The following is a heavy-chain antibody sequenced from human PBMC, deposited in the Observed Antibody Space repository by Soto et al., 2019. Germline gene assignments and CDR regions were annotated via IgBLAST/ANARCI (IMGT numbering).Heavy chain of an antibody. V-gene: IGHV2-5*02. CDR2: IYWDDDK. Sequence: QITLRESGPTLVKPTQTLTLTCTFSGFSLSSSGVGVGWIRQPPGKALEWLAFIYWDDDKRYSPSLKSRLTITTDTSKNQVVLTMTYMDPVDTATYYRAHRPIVPAGTRGFAWFDPWGQGTLVTVSS. CDR1: GFSLSSSGVG. CDR3: AHRPIVPAGTRGFAWFDP. J-gene: IGHJ5*02. D-gene: IGHD6-13*01.